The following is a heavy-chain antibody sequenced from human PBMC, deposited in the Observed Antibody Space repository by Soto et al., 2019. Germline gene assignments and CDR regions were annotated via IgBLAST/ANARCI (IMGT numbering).Heavy chain of an antibody. Sequence: GGSLRLSCAASGFTYSSYAMSWVRQAPGKGLEWVSAISGSGGSTYYADSVKGRFTISRDNSKNTLYLQMNSLRAEDTAVYYCAKDIVGATRVSYYGMDVRGQGTTVTVSS. CDR3: AKDIVGATRVSYYGMDV. CDR1: GFTYSSYA. D-gene: IGHD1-26*01. CDR2: ISGSGGST. J-gene: IGHJ6*02. V-gene: IGHV3-23*01.